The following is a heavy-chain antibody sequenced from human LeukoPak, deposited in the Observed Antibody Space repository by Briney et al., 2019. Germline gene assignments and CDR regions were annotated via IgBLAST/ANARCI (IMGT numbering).Heavy chain of an antibody. Sequence: PGGSLRLSCAASGFPFSSYGMHWVRQAPGKGLEWVAFIRYDGSNKYYADSVKGRFTISRDNSKNTLYLQMNSLRAEDTAVYYCAKGGIRQLWIDYWGQGTLVTVSS. CDR1: GFPFSSYG. V-gene: IGHV3-30*02. J-gene: IGHJ4*02. CDR3: AKGGIRQLWIDY. D-gene: IGHD5-18*01. CDR2: IRYDGSNK.